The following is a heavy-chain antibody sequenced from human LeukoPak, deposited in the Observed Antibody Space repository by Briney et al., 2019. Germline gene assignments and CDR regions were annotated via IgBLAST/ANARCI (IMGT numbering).Heavy chain of an antibody. V-gene: IGHV4-59*01. CDR1: GASISTYY. J-gene: IGHJ3*02. CDR2: IYHTGGT. CDR3: AKSAGAKNAFDI. D-gene: IGHD4/OR15-4a*01. Sequence: PSETLSLTCIVSGASISTYYWIWFRQPPGKGPEWIGNIYHTGGTNYNPSLQSRVTISVDTSKNQFSLRLTSVNAADTDIYYYAKSAGAKNAFDIWGQGTMVTVSS.